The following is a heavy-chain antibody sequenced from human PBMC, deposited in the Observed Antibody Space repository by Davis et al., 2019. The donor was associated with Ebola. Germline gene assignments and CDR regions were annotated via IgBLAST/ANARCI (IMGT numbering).Heavy chain of an antibody. CDR1: GGTFSSYA. Sequence: SVKVSCKASGGTFSSYAISWVRQAPGQGLEWMGGIIPIFGTANYAQKFQGRVTITADESTSTAYMELSSLRSEDTAVYYCASLTGTKNYYYYYGMDVWGQGTTVTVSS. J-gene: IGHJ6*02. D-gene: IGHD1/OR15-1a*01. CDR3: ASLTGTKNYYYYYGMDV. CDR2: IIPIFGTA. V-gene: IGHV1-69*13.